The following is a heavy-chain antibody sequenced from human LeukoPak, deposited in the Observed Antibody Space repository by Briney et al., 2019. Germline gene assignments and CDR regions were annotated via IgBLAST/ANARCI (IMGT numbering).Heavy chain of an antibody. CDR1: GFTFRSSA. CDR2: INPNSGGT. CDR3: ARAPRRIVVVPAANNWFDP. V-gene: IGHV1-2*02. J-gene: IGHJ5*02. Sequence: ASVKVSCKASGFTFRSSAIQWVRQARGQRLEWMGWINPNSGGTNYAQKFQGRVTMTRDTSISTAYMELSRLRSDDTAVYYCARAPRRIVVVPAANNWFDPWGQGTLVTVSS. D-gene: IGHD2-2*01.